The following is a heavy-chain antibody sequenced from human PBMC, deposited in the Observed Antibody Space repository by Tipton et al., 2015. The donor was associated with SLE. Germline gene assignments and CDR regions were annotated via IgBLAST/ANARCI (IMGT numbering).Heavy chain of an antibody. J-gene: IGHJ3*02. CDR3: ARDSGASSWYPGAFDI. V-gene: IGHV4-34*01. D-gene: IGHD6-13*01. CDR1: GGSFSGYY. CDR2: INHSGST. Sequence: TLSLTCADYGGSFSGYYWSWIRQPPGKGLEWTGEINHSGSTNYNPSLKSRVTISVDTSKNQFSLKLSSVTAADTAVYYCARDSGASSWYPGAFDIWDQGTMVSVSS.